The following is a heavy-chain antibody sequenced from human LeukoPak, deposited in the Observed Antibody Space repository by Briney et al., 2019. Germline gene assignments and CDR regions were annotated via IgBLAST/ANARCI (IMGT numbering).Heavy chain of an antibody. CDR2: INPSGGST. D-gene: IGHD5-18*01. CDR1: GYTFISYG. V-gene: IGHV1-46*01. Sequence: ASVKVSCKASGYTFISYGINWVRQAPGQGLEWMGIINPSGGSTSYAQKFQGRVTMTRDMSTSTVYMELSSLRSEDTAVYYCARVGDTAMHDAFDIWGQGTMVTVSS. J-gene: IGHJ3*02. CDR3: ARVGDTAMHDAFDI.